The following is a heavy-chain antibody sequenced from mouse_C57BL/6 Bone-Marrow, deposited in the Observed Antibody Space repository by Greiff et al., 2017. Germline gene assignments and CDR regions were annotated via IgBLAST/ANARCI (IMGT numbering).Heavy chain of an antibody. CDR2: IDPNSGGT. D-gene: IGHD1-1*01. CDR1: GYTFTSYW. J-gene: IGHJ1*03. CDR3: ERGYYSGSSDWYFDV. Sequence: QVQLQQPGAELVKPGASVTLSCKASGYTFTSYWMHWVKQRPGRGLEWIGRIDPNSGGTKYNEKFKSKATLTVDKPSSTAYMRLSSLTSEDSAVYYCERGYYSGSSDWYFDVWGTGTTVTVSS. V-gene: IGHV1-72*01.